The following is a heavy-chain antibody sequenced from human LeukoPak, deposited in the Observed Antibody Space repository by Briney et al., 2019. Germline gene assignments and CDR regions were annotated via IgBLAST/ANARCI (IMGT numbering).Heavy chain of an antibody. J-gene: IGHJ3*02. Sequence: ASVKVSCKASGYTFTSYVISWVRQAPGQGLEWMGWISAYNGNTNYAQKLQGRVTMTTDTSTSTAYMELRSLRSDDTAVYYCASEYYYDSSGSRTDDAFDIWGQGTMVTVSS. CDR3: ASEYYYDSSGSRTDDAFDI. CDR2: ISAYNGNT. CDR1: GYTFTSYV. D-gene: IGHD3-22*01. V-gene: IGHV1-18*01.